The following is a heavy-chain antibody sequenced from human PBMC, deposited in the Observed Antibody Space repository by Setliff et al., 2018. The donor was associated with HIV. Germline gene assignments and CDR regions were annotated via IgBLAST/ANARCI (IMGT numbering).Heavy chain of an antibody. CDR1: GGSISSATHY. CDR2: IFYTGSA. V-gene: IGHV4-39*01. CDR3: ARWVTTPTKGAFDI. D-gene: IGHD3-22*01. J-gene: IGHJ3*02. Sequence: SETLSLTCTVSGGSISSATHYWGWIRQPPGKGLEWIGGIFYTGSAHYNPSLKSRVTISVDTSRNQFSMKLSSVTAADTTMYYCARWVTTPTKGAFDIWGQGTVVTVSS.